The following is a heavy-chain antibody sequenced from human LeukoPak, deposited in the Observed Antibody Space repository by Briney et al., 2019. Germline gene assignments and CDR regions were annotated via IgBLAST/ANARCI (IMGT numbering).Heavy chain of an antibody. Sequence: GGSLRLSCAASGFTFSDYYMSWIRQAPGKGLEWVSYISSSGSTIYYADSVKGRFTISRDNAKNSLYLQMNSLRAEDTAVYYCAREVRGYDYAQYYYYYYGMDVWGQGTTVTVSS. J-gene: IGHJ6*02. V-gene: IGHV3-11*01. CDR2: ISSSGSTI. D-gene: IGHD5-12*01. CDR1: GFTFSDYY. CDR3: AREVRGYDYAQYYYYYYGMDV.